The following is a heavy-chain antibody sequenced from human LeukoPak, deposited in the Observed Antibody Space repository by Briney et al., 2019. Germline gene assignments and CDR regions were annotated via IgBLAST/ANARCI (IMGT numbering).Heavy chain of an antibody. V-gene: IGHV3-33*06. J-gene: IGHJ4*02. CDR2: IWYDGSNK. Sequence: PGRSLRLSCAASGLTFSSYGMHWVRQAPGKGLEWVAVIWYDGSNKYYADSVKGRFTISRDNSKNTLYLQMNSLRAEDTAVYYCAKFDVRYGYYDSSGYYAPFDYWGQGTLVTVSS. CDR1: GLTFSSYG. CDR3: AKFDVRYGYYDSSGYYAPFDY. D-gene: IGHD3-22*01.